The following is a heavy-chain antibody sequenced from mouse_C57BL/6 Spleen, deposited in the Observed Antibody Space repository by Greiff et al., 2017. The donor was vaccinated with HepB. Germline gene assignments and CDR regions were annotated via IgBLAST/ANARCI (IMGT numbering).Heavy chain of an antibody. CDR1: GYTFTDYY. V-gene: IGHV1-19*01. J-gene: IGHJ4*01. D-gene: IGHD2-4*01. Sequence: EVQLQQSGPVLVKPGASVKMSCKASGYTFTDYYMNWVKQSHGKSLEWIGVINPYNGGTSYNQKFKGKATLTVDKSSSTAYMELNSLTSEDSAFYYCARKRRLEGYAMDYWGQGTSVTVSS. CDR3: ARKRRLEGYAMDY. CDR2: INPYNGGT.